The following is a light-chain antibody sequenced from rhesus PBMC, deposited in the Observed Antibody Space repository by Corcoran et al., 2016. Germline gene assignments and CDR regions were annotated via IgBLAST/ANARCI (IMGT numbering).Light chain of an antibody. CDR2: KAS. CDR3: QHGYGTPPYS. Sequence: DIQMTQSPSSLSASVGDRVTITCRASENVNNYLNWYQQKPGKAPKLLIYKASTFQSGVPSRFSGSGSGTDYTFTSSSLQPEDVATYYCQHGYGTPPYSFGQGTKVEIK. CDR1: ENVNNY. J-gene: IGKJ2*01. V-gene: IGKV1-74*01.